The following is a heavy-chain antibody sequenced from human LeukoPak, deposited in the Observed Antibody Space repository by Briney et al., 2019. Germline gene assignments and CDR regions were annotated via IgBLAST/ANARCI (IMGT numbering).Heavy chain of an antibody. Sequence: GGSLRLSCAASGFTFSSYEMNWVRQAPGKGLEWVSSISSSSSHIYYADSVRGRFTISRDNAKNSLYLQMNSLRAEDTALYYCAREHDWNPDYWGQGTLVTVSS. J-gene: IGHJ4*02. D-gene: IGHD1-1*01. CDR1: GFTFSSYE. CDR3: AREHDWNPDY. CDR2: ISSSSSHI. V-gene: IGHV3-21*01.